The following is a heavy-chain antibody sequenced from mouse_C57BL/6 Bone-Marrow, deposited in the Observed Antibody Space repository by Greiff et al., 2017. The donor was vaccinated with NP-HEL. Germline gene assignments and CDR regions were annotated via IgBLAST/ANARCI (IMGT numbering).Heavy chain of an antibody. V-gene: IGHV1-19*01. D-gene: IGHD2-1*01. J-gene: IGHJ4*01. CDR3: GYGNYGAMDY. CDR2: INPYNGGT. CDR1: GYTFTDYY. Sequence: DVKLQESGPVLVKPGASVKMSCKASGYTFTDYYMNWVKQSHGKSLEWIGVINPYNGGTSYNQKFKGKATLTVDKSSSTAYMELNSLTSEDSAVYYCGYGNYGAMDYWGQGTSVTVSS.